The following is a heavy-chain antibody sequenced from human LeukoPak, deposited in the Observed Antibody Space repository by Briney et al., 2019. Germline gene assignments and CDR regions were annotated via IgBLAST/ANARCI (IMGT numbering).Heavy chain of an antibody. J-gene: IGHJ6*03. D-gene: IGHD2-15*01. V-gene: IGHV3-23*01. CDR3: AKTPSHYYYYMDV. Sequence: GGSLRLSCAASGFTFRSYGMHWVRQAPGKGLEWVSAISGSGGSTYYADSVKGRFTISRDNSKNTLYLQMNSLRAEDTAVYYCAKTPSHYYYYMDVWGKGTTVTVSS. CDR2: ISGSGGST. CDR1: GFTFRSYG.